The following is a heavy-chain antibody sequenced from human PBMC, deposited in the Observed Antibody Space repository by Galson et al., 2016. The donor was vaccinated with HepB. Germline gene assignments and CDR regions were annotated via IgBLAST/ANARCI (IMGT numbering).Heavy chain of an antibody. V-gene: IGHV6-1*01. J-gene: IGHJ5*02. Sequence: CAISGDSVSNNNAAWHWIRQSPSRGLEWLGKTYYRSKWFNDYAGSVTSRISINPDTSQNQFSLKLRSVTAADTAIYYCARIPSGYEGEWFDHWGQGILATVSS. D-gene: IGHD5-12*01. CDR3: ARIPSGYEGEWFDH. CDR2: TYYRSKWFN. CDR1: GDSVSNNNAA.